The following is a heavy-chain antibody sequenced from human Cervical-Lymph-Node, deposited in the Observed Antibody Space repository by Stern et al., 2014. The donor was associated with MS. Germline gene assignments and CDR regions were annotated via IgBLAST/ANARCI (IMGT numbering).Heavy chain of an antibody. Sequence: DQLVESGAEVRKPGSSVKVSCKASGDSLSTFSISWVRQAPGQGLDWVGGILPLFNTATYAPTFQGRVTITADKTTNTVYMELSSLRSEDTAVYYCARDPPEMTKPPHNKGVDAWGQGTTVTVSS. CDR1: GDSLSTFS. V-gene: IGHV1-69*06. J-gene: IGHJ6*02. D-gene: IGHD5-24*01. CDR3: ARDPPEMTKPPHNKGVDA. CDR2: ILPLFNTA.